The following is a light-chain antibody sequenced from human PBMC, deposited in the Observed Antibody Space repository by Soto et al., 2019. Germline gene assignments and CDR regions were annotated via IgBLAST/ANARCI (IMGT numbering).Light chain of an antibody. CDR1: SSDVGGYNY. V-gene: IGLV2-8*01. J-gene: IGLJ2*01. Sequence: QSALTQPPSASGSPGQSVTISCTGTSSDVGGYNYVSWYQQQPGKAPKLMINEVSKRPSGVPDRFSGSKSGNTASLTVSGLQAEDEADYYCSSYAGSNNLLFGGGTKLTVL. CDR2: EVS. CDR3: SSYAGSNNLL.